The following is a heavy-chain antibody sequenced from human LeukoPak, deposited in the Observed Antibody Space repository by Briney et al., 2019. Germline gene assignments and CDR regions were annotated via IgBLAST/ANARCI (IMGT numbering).Heavy chain of an antibody. J-gene: IGHJ4*02. CDR3: ARLNYGDPLDY. CDR2: IYSGGST. Sequence: GGSLRLSCAASGFTVSSNYMSWVRQAPGKGLEWVSVIYSGGSTYYADSVKGRFTISRDNSKNTLYLQMNSLRAEDTAVYYCARLNYGDPLDYWGQETLVTVSP. V-gene: IGHV3-53*01. CDR1: GFTVSSNY. D-gene: IGHD4-17*01.